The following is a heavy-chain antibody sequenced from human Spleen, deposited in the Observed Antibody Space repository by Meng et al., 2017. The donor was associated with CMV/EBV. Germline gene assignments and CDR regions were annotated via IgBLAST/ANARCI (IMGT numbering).Heavy chain of an antibody. J-gene: IGHJ3*02. CDR2: IKTDGSST. CDR3: ARSMVDNALDI. D-gene: IGHD5-12*01. V-gene: IGHV3-74*01. CDR1: GFTFSSYK. Sequence: GGSLRLSCAASGFTFSSYKMYWVRQAPGKGLVWVSRIKTDGSSTNYADSVKGRFTISRDNAKNTLYLQMNSLRAEDTAVYYCARSMVDNALDIWGQGTMVTVS.